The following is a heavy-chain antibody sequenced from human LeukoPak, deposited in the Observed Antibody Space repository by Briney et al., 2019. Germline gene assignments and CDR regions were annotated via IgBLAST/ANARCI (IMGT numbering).Heavy chain of an antibody. CDR2: IKSTTDGGTGTT. CDR3: AKASSARPFDY. V-gene: IGHV3-15*01. J-gene: IGHJ4*02. D-gene: IGHD6-6*01. CDR1: GFTFRNAW. Sequence: GGSLRLSCAASGFTFRNAWMNWVRQAPGKGLEWVGRIKSTTDGGTGTTDYAAPVKGRFTISRDDSKNTLYLQMNSLRAEDTAVYYCAKASSARPFDYWGQGTLVTVSS.